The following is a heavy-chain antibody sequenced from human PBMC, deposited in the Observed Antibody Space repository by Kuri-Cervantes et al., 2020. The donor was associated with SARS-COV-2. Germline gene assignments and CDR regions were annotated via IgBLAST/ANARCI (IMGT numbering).Heavy chain of an antibody. J-gene: IGHJ3*02. CDR2: IKQDGSEK. CDR1: GFTFSSYC. D-gene: IGHD3-22*01. Sequence: GGSLRLSCAASGFTFSSYCMSWVRQAPGKGLEWVANIKQDGSEKYYLDSVKGRFAIFRENAKNSLYLQMNRLRAEDTAVYYCARDIIYYDSSGYYYSDLGPHDAVEIRGQGTMVTVSS. CDR3: ARDIIYYDSSGYYYSDLGPHDAVEI. V-gene: IGHV3-7*01.